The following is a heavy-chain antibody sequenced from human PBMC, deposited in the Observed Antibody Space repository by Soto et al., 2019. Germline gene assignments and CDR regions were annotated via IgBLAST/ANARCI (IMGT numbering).Heavy chain of an antibody. D-gene: IGHD2-21*01. CDR1: GFTFSTYA. V-gene: IGHV3-23*01. J-gene: IGHJ4*02. Sequence: LRLSCAASGFTFSTYAMSWVRQAPGKWLEWVSSIGDSGGSTFYADSVRGRFTISRDNSKNTLYLQMNSLRAEDTAIYYCAKVIVVIDAPGDYFDYWGQGTLATFS. CDR3: AKVIVVIDAPGDYFDY. CDR2: IGDSGGST.